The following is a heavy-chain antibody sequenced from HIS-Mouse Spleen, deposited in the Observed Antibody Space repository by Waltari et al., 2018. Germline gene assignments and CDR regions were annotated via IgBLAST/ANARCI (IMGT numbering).Heavy chain of an antibody. D-gene: IGHD3-3*01. V-gene: IGHV1-8*01. CDR1: GYTFTSYA. CDR2: MNPNSGNT. CDR3: ARVYYDFWSGYYY. Sequence: QVQLVQSGAELKKPGDSVTASCKASGYTFTSYAFNWFRQATGQGLEWRGWMNPNSGNTGYAQKFQGRVTMTRNTSISTAYMELSSLRSEDTAVYYCARVYYDFWSGYYYWGQGTLVTVSS. J-gene: IGHJ4*02.